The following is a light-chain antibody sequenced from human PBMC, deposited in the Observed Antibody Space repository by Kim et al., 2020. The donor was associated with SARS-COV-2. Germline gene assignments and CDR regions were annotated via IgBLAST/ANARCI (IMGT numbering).Light chain of an antibody. CDR2: GAY. V-gene: IGKV1-33*01. J-gene: IGKJ2*01. Sequence: CVSMGDRLPITWQASQDITNDIMGYQQKPGRAPKLLIYGAYNVETGGTSRFSGSGSGTDFTFTISSLQPEDIETYYCKQYDNLPYTFGQGTKLEI. CDR1: QDITND. CDR3: KQYDNLPYT.